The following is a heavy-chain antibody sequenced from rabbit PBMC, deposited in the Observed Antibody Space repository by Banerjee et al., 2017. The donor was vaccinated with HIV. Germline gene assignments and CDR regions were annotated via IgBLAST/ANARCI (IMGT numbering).Heavy chain of an antibody. CDR1: GFSFSNSYY. V-gene: IGHV1S45*01. CDR3: ARDLAGVIGWNFNL. CDR2: IYTGSSGST. J-gene: IGHJ4*01. D-gene: IGHD4-1*01. Sequence: QEQLEESGGGLVKPGRSLTLTCTASGFSFSNSYYMCWVRQAPGKGLEWIGCIYTGSSGSTYYATWAKGRLTISKASWTTVTLQMTSLTAADTASYFCARDLAGVIGWNFNLWGQGTLVTVS.